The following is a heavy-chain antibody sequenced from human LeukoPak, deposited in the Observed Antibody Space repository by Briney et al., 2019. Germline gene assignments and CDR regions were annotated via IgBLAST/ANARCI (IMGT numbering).Heavy chain of an antibody. CDR3: AKVSSPYDILTGYYTLDAFDI. Sequence: GGSLRLSCAASGFTFSSYAMSWVRQAPGKGLEWVSAISGSGGSTYYADSVKGRFTISRDNSKDTLHLQMNSLRAEDTAVYYCAKVSSPYDILTGYYTLDAFDIRGQGTMVTVSS. D-gene: IGHD3-9*01. CDR1: GFTFSSYA. J-gene: IGHJ3*02. CDR2: ISGSGGST. V-gene: IGHV3-23*01.